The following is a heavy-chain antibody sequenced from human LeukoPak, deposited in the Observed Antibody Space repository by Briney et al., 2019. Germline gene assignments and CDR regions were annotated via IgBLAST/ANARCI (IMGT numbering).Heavy chain of an antibody. Sequence: PSETLSLTCTVSGGSISSSSYYWGWIRQPPGKGLEWIGSIYYSGSTYYNPSLMSRVTISVDTSKNQFSLKLSPVTAADTAVYYCARAKAVAAEVNYWGQGTLVTVSS. V-gene: IGHV4-39*07. D-gene: IGHD6-19*01. CDR1: GGSISSSSYY. CDR3: ARAKAVAAEVNY. CDR2: IYYSGST. J-gene: IGHJ4*02.